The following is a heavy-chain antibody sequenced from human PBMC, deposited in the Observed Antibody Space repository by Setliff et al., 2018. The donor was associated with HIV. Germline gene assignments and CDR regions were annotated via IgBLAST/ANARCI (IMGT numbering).Heavy chain of an antibody. Sequence: SETLSLTCAVYGGSISSYYWSWIRQPAGKGLEWIGHIYTSGSTNYNPSLKSRVTISVDTSKNQFSLKLGSVTAADTAVYYCAREGYYYASSGYYPYYFDHWGQGILVTVSS. D-gene: IGHD3-22*01. CDR3: AREGYYYASSGYYPYYFDH. CDR1: GGSISSYY. V-gene: IGHV4-59*10. J-gene: IGHJ4*02. CDR2: IYTSGST.